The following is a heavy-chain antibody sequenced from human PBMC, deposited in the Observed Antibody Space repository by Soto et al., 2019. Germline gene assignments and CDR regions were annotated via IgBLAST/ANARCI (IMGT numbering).Heavy chain of an antibody. V-gene: IGHV1-69*12. J-gene: IGHJ6*01. CDR3: ARWLMEAGIGGNYYY. D-gene: IGHD6-19*01. CDR1: GGTFSNYD. Sequence: QVQLVQSGAEVKTPGSSVKVSCKASGGTFSNYDFSWVRQAPGQGLEWLGGIMPIFGRPDYAQKFRDRVTITADESTSTAHMEVTGLRTEDSAVYYCARWLMEAGIGGNYYY. CDR2: IMPIFGRP.